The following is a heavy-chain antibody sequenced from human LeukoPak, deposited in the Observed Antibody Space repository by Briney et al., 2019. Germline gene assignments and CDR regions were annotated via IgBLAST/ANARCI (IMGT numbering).Heavy chain of an antibody. CDR2: IWYDGNNK. CDR3: AGAPPYYYDSSGYYYVGAFDI. CDR1: GFTVSNAW. V-gene: IGHV3-33*08. Sequence: GGSLRLSCAASGFTVSNAWMSWVRQAPGKGLEWVAVIWYDGNNKYYADSVKGRFTISRDNTKNSLYLQMNGLRAEDTAVYYCAGAPPYYYDSSGYYYVGAFDIWGQGTMVTVSS. D-gene: IGHD3-22*01. J-gene: IGHJ3*02.